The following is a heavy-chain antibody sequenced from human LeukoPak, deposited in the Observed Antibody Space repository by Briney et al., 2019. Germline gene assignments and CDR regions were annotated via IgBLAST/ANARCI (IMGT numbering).Heavy chain of an antibody. J-gene: IGHJ6*02. CDR1: GFTFSSYA. CDR3: ARDRYLYSSSWYWNYYYYGMDV. V-gene: IGHV3-30*04. D-gene: IGHD6-13*01. Sequence: PGGSLRLSCAASGFTFSSYAMHWVRQAPGKGLEWVAVISYDGSNKYYADSVKGRFTISRDNSKNTLYLQMNSLRAEDTAVYYCARDRYLYSSSWYWNYYYYGMDVWGQGTTVTVSS. CDR2: ISYDGSNK.